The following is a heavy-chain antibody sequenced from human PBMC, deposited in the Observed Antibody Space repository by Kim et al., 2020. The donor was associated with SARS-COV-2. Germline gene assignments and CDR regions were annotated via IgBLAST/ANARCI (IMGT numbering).Heavy chain of an antibody. CDR3: AKSYTSGTYFFDF. Sequence: DSVRGRFTNSRDNSKATLYLQMDSLSVEDTAVYYCAKSYTSGTYFFDFWGQGTPVTVSS. V-gene: IGHV3-33*06. J-gene: IGHJ4*02. D-gene: IGHD3-16*01.